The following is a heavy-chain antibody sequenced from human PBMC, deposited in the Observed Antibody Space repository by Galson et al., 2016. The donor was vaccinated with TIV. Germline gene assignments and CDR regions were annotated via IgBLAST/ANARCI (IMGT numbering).Heavy chain of an antibody. CDR2: ILPIVGIT. J-gene: IGHJ6*02. CDR1: GGTLSRHP. D-gene: IGHD3-10*01. CDR3: APATGSSGMDV. V-gene: IGHV1-69*02. Sequence: SVKVSCKASGGTLSRHPISWVRQAPGQGLEWMGRILPIVGITNYAQQLQGRVTIIADRFTSTVSMELSGLTADDTAVYYCAPATGSSGMDVWDQGTTVTFS.